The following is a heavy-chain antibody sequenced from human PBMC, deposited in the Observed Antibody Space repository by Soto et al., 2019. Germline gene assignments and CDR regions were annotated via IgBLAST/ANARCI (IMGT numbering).Heavy chain of an antibody. CDR3: ARLLEVGSTXY. CDR1: GYTFTSYY. D-gene: IGHD3-10*01. V-gene: IGHV1-46*01. CDR2: INPSGGST. J-gene: IGHJ4*02. Sequence: GSSVKVSCKASGYTFTSYYMHWVRQAPGQGLEWMGIINPSGGSTSYAQKFQGSVTMTRDPSTRTVYMELSSLRSEDTAVYYCARLLEVGSTXYWGQGTLVTVFS.